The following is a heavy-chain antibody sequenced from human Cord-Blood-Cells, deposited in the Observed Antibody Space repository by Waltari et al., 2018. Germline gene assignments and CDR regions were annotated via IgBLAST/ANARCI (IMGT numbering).Heavy chain of an antibody. Sequence: QVQLVQSGAEVKKPGASVKVSCKASGYTLTGYHMHWVRQAPGQELEWMGSINPSRCGTNYAQKFQGRVTMTRDTSISTGYMELSRLRSDDTAVYYCARVLKPLVTAIDYWGQGTLVTVSS. D-gene: IGHD2-21*02. CDR1: GYTLTGYH. J-gene: IGHJ4*02. CDR2: INPSRCGT. V-gene: IGHV1-2*02. CDR3: ARVLKPLVTAIDY.